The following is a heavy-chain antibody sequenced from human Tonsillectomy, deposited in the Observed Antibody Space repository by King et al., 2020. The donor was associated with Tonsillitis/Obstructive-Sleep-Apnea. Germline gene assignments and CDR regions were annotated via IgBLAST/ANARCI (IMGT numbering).Heavy chain of an antibody. CDR1: GFTFTSSA. V-gene: IGHV1-58*01. J-gene: IGHJ4*02. D-gene: IGHD2-15*01. CDR3: AAEEEYCSGGSCSTADY. CDR2: IVVGSGNT. Sequence: QVQLVESGPEVKKPGTSVKVSCKASGFTFTSSAVQWVRQARGQRLEWIGWIVVGSGNTNYAQDFQERVTITRDMSTSTTYMGLSSLRSEDTAVYYCAAEEEYCSGGSCSTADYWGQGTLVTVSS.